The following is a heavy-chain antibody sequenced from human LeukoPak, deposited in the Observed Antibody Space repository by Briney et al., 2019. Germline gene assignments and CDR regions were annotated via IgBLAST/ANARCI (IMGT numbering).Heavy chain of an antibody. CDR3: AKTKITMIVVVNFDY. CDR1: GFTFSSYA. Sequence: GGSLRLSCAASGFTFSSYAMSWVRHAPGKGLELVSAISGSGGSTYYADSVKGRFAISRDNSKNTLYLQMNSLRAEDTAVYYCAKTKITMIVVVNFDYWGQGTLVTVSS. J-gene: IGHJ4*02. CDR2: ISGSGGST. D-gene: IGHD3-22*01. V-gene: IGHV3-23*01.